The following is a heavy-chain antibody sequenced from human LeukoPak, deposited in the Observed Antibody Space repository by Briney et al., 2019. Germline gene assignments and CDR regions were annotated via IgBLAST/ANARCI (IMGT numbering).Heavy chain of an antibody. J-gene: IGHJ4*02. Sequence: GRSLRLSCAPSRFTFSNYWMHWVRQAPGKGLMWVSRIDTESTTTYADSVKGRFTISRDNAKNTLYLQMNSLRVGDTAVYYCARITSYAYFDYWGQGTLVTVSS. V-gene: IGHV3-74*01. CDR3: ARITSYAYFDY. D-gene: IGHD5-18*01. CDR2: IDTESTT. CDR1: RFTFSNYW.